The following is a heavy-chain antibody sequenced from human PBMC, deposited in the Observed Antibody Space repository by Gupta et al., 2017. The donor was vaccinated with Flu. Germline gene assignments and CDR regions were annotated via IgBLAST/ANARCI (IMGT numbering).Heavy chain of an antibody. CDR1: NTSISSYY. V-gene: IGHV4-4*07. CDR3: SGGNNCHLDH. D-gene: IGHD1-20*01. J-gene: IGHJ2*01. Sequence: QVQLQESGPGLVKPSETLSLTCSVSNTSISSYYWSWSRQPAGKGLEWIGRIYTTVTTIDTPSLKSRVTLSVDASKDEVSLTPMYATAADTAVYDDSGGNNCHLDHWGRGTRVTVSS. CDR2: IYTTVTT.